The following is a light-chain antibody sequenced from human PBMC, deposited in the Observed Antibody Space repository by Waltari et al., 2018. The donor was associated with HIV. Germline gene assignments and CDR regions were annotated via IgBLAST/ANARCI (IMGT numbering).Light chain of an antibody. CDR1: QSVSSN. V-gene: IGKV3-15*01. CDR2: TAS. CDR3: QQYNDWPET. Sequence: EIVMTQSPATLSVSPGERVTLSCRASQSVSSNLAWYQKKPGQTPSLLIYTASTRATGVPVRFSGSGSGTEFTLTISSLQSEDSALYYCQQYNDWPETFGQGTKVEIK. J-gene: IGKJ1*01.